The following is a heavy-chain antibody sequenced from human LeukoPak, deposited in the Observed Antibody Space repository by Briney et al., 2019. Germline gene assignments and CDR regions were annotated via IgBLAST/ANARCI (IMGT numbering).Heavy chain of an antibody. CDR1: GFTFSSYA. CDR2: ISGSGGST. J-gene: IGHJ4*02. Sequence: PGGSLRLSCAASGFTFSSYAMSWVRQAPGTGLEWVSAISGSGGSTYYADSVKGRFTISRDNSKNTLYVQMNSLRAEDTAVYYCAKDHVLAPWTPFDYWGQGTLVTVSS. V-gene: IGHV3-23*01. D-gene: IGHD3-10*02. CDR3: AKDHVLAPWTPFDY.